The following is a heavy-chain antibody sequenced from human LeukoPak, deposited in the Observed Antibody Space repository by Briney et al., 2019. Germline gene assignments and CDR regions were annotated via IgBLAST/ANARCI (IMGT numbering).Heavy chain of an antibody. CDR2: VNHIVST. Sequence: SETLSLTCAVYGASFSGYYSSWIRQPPRKGLEWVGEVNHIVSTNYNPSLKSRVTISVDTSKNQFSLKLSSVTAADTAVYYCARGTVLRYFDWSPGKTSMGDAFDIWGQGTMVTVSS. CDR3: ARGTVLRYFDWSPGKTSMGDAFDI. D-gene: IGHD3-9*01. V-gene: IGHV4-34*01. J-gene: IGHJ3*02. CDR1: GASFSGYY.